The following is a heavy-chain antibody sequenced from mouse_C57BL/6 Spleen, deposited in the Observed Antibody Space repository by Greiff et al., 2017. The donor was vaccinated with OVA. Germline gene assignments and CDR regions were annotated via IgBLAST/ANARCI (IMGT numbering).Heavy chain of an antibody. Sequence: QVQLKQSGPELVKPGASVKLSCKASGYTFTSYDINWVKQRPGQGLEWIGWIYPRDGSTKYNEKFKGKATLTVDTSSSTAYMELHSLTSEDSAVYFCGSVTWFAYWGQGTLVTVSA. J-gene: IGHJ3*01. CDR2: IYPRDGST. CDR1: GYTFTSYD. CDR3: GSVTWFAY. V-gene: IGHV1-85*01.